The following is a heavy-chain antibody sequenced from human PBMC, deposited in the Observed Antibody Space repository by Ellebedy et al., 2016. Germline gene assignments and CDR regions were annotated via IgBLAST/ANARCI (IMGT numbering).Heavy chain of an antibody. CDR3: ARGVGSGWFDP. V-gene: IGHV3-21*01. D-gene: IGHD2-15*01. J-gene: IGHJ5*02. CDR1: GFTFSSYG. CDR2: ISGGLQYS. Sequence: GESLKISCVASGFTFSSYGLSWVRQAPGKGLEWVASISGGLQYSNYAESVRGRFTISRDNARNCLFLQMDSLRAEDTAVYYCARGVGSGWFDPWGQGTLVTVSS.